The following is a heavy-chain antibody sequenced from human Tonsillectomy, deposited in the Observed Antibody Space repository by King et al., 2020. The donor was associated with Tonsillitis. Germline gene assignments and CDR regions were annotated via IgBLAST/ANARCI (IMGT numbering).Heavy chain of an antibody. CDR2: ISSSGTYI. Sequence: VQLVESGGGLVKPGGSLRLSCAASGFTFSSYTMTWVRQAPGKGLEWVSSISSSGTYIYYAVSLKGRFTISRDNAKNSLFLQMYSLRAADTAVYYCARDFNDFWSGYYNHWGQGTLVTVSS. J-gene: IGHJ5*02. CDR3: ARDFNDFWSGYYNH. CDR1: GFTFSSYT. D-gene: IGHD3-3*01. V-gene: IGHV3-21*01.